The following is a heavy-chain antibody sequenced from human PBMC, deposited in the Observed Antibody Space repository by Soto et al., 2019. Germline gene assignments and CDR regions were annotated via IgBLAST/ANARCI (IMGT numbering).Heavy chain of an antibody. CDR1: GYTFTNND. J-gene: IGHJ5*02. D-gene: IGHD3-16*02. V-gene: IGHV1-8*01. CDR2: MNPGSGDT. CDR3: ARMESFGSLNWFDP. Sequence: QVQLVQSGAEVKKPGALVKVSCKASGYTFTNNDVTWVRQATGQGLEWMGWMNPGSGDTGYAQKFQGRVTMTRDISLATAYMELTGLTSEDTAIYYCARMESFGSLNWFDPWGQGTLVTVSS.